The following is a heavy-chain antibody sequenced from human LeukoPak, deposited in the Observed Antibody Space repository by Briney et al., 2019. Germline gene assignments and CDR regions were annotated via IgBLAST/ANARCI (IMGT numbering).Heavy chain of an antibody. Sequence: ASVKVSCKSSGYTFTSYGIIWVRQAPGQGLEWMGWISAYNGNTNYAQKLQGRVTMTTDTSTSTAYMELRSLRSDDTAVYYCARGPTYYDILYGMDVWGQATTVTVSS. V-gene: IGHV1-18*01. J-gene: IGHJ6*02. CDR3: ARGPTYYDILYGMDV. D-gene: IGHD3-9*01. CDR1: GYTFTSYG. CDR2: ISAYNGNT.